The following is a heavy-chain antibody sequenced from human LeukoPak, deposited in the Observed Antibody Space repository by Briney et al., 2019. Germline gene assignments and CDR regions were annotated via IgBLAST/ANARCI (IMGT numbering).Heavy chain of an antibody. D-gene: IGHD3-22*01. V-gene: IGHV3-74*01. CDR2: INSDGTST. CDR1: GFTFSNYW. J-gene: IGHJ4*02. CDR3: AREDYYYDSSGYQYYFDY. Sequence: GGSLRLSCAASGFTFSNYWMHWVRQAPGKGLVRVSRINSDGTSTTYADSVQGRFTISRDNAKNTLYLQMNSLRAEDTAVYYCAREDYYYDSSGYQYYFDYWGQGTLVTVSS.